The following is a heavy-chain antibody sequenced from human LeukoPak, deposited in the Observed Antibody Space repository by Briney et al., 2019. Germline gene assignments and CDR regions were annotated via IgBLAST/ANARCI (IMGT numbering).Heavy chain of an antibody. J-gene: IGHJ6*02. Sequence: SETLSLTCAVYGGSFSGYYWSWIRQPPGKGLEWIGEINHSGSTNYNPSLKSRVTISVDTSKNQFSLKLSSVTAADAAVYYCAREGRDCSGGSCYSNYYYGMDVWGQGTTVTVSS. V-gene: IGHV4-34*01. CDR1: GGSFSGYY. CDR2: INHSGST. D-gene: IGHD2-15*01. CDR3: AREGRDCSGGSCYSNYYYGMDV.